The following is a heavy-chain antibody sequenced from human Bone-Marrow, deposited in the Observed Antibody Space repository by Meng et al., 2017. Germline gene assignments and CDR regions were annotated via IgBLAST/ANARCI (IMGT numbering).Heavy chain of an antibody. CDR1: GGPISSPNW. D-gene: IGHD1-26*01. J-gene: IGHJ5*02. CDR3: ARVIYRPSGHNYFDP. Sequence: QVHLKGWGPGLVKPSGTLSLPCAVSGGPISSPNWWSWVRQPPGRGLEWIGEIYHSGSTTYNPSLLSRVTISVDKSKNQFSLKLSSVTAADTAIYYCARVIYRPSGHNYFDPWGQGTLVTVSS. V-gene: IGHV4-4*02. CDR2: IYHSGST.